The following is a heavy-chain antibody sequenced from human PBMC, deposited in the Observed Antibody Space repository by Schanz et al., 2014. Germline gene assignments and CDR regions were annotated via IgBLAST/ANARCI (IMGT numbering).Heavy chain of an antibody. J-gene: IGHJ4*02. CDR1: GFTFSSYS. CDR2: ISSSSSYI. CDR3: TKFETRTGTNY. D-gene: IGHD1-1*01. V-gene: IGHV3-21*01. Sequence: DVQLVQSGGGLLRPGGSLRLSCAASGFTFSSYSVNWVRQAPGKGLQWVSSISSSSSYIYYADSVKGRFTISRDNAKNSLYLQMNSLRAEDTAVYYCTKFETRTGTNYWGQGTLVTVSS.